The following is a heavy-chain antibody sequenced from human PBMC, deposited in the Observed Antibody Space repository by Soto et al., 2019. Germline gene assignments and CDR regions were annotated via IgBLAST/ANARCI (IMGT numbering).Heavy chain of an antibody. J-gene: IGHJ6*02. D-gene: IGHD5-12*01. V-gene: IGHV3-48*03. CDR2: ISSSGSTI. CDR1: GFTFSSYE. CDR3: ARDLRAYIVATIKGYYGMDV. Sequence: GGSLRLSCAASGFTFSSYEMNWVRRAPGKGLEWVSYISSSGSTIYYADSVKGRFTISRDNAKNSLYLQMNSLRAEDTAVYYCARDLRAYIVATIKGYYGMDVWGQGTTVTVSS.